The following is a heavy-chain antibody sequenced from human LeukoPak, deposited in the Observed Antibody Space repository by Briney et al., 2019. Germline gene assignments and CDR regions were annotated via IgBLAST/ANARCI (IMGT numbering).Heavy chain of an antibody. Sequence: SETLSLTCTVSGYSISSGYYWGWIRQPPGKGLEWIGSIYHSGSTYYNPSLKSRVTISVDTSKNQFSLKLSSVTAADTAVYYCARRYNWNDGDAFDIWGQGTMATVSS. CDR1: GYSISSGYY. CDR2: IYHSGST. CDR3: ARRYNWNDGDAFDI. V-gene: IGHV4-38-2*02. J-gene: IGHJ3*02. D-gene: IGHD1-1*01.